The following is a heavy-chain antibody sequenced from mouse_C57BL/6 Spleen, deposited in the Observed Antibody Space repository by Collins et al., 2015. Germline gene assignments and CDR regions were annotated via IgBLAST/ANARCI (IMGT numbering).Heavy chain of an antibody. CDR3: ARAGLITTVGAMDY. V-gene: IGHV1-26*01. CDR1: GYTFTDYY. J-gene: IGHJ4*01. D-gene: IGHD1-1*01. CDR2: INPNNGGT. Sequence: EVQLQQSGPELVKPGASVKISCKASGYTFTDYYMNWVKQSHGKSLEWIGDINPNNGGTSYNQKFKGKATLTVDKSSSTAYMELRSLTSEDSAVYYCARAGLITTVGAMDYWGQGTSVTVSS.